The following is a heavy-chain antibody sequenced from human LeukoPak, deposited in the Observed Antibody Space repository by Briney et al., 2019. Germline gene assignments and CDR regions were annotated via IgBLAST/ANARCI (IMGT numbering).Heavy chain of an antibody. J-gene: IGHJ6*03. Sequence: SVKVSCKASGDTFSNYAISCVRQAPGEGLEWMGGLIPLFGATNYTQRFQGRITITTDESTTTAYMELSSLRSEDTAVYFCAVGDPFNYYMDLWGKGTTVTVFS. D-gene: IGHD4-17*01. CDR2: LIPLFGAT. V-gene: IGHV1-69*05. CDR1: GDTFSNYA. CDR3: AVGDPFNYYMDL.